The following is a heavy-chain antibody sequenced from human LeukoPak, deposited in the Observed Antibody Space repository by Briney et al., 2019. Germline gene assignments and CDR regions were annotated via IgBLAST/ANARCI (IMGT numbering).Heavy chain of an antibody. V-gene: IGHV3-7*05. CDR2: IKQDGSEK. Sequence: GGSLRLSCATSGFTLSNYWMNWVRQAPGKGLEWVANIKQDGSEKYYVDSVKGRFTISRGNAKNSLYLQMNSLRAADTAVYYCARDAIVRDYSNSDYWGQGTLVTVSS. CDR1: GFTLSNYW. J-gene: IGHJ4*02. CDR3: ARDAIVRDYSNSDY. D-gene: IGHD4-11*01.